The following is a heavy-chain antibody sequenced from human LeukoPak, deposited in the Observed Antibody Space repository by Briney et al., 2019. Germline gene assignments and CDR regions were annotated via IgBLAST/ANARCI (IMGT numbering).Heavy chain of an antibody. CDR2: INPNSGGT. CDR1: GYTFTGYY. Sequence: ASVKVSCKASGYTFTGYYLHWVRQAPRQGLEWMGWINPNSGGTKYTQKFQGRVTMTRDTSISTAYMELSRLRSDDTAVYYCARVPPGYSENWVDPWGQGTLVTVSS. D-gene: IGHD2-15*01. J-gene: IGHJ5*02. CDR3: ARVPPGYSENWVDP. V-gene: IGHV1-2*02.